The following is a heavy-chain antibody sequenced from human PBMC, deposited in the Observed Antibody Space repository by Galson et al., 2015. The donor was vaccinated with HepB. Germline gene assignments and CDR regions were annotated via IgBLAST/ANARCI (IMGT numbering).Heavy chain of an antibody. CDR2: IFYRGNT. V-gene: IGHV4-59*01. CDR3: ARAATYLSYGMDV. D-gene: IGHD2-21*01. Sequence: SETLSLTCTVSGGSISSYSWSWIRQPPEKGLEWIGYIFYRGNTNYNPSLKSRLTISVDTSKNQFSLKLSSVTAADTAVYYCARAATYLSYGMDVWGQGTTVTVSS. CDR1: GGSISSYS. J-gene: IGHJ6*02.